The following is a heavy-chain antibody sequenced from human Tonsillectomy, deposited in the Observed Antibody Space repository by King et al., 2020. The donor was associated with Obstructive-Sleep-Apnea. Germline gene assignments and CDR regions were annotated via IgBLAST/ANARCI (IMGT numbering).Heavy chain of an antibody. V-gene: IGHV3-15*01. Sequence: VQLVESGGGLVKPGGSLRLSCAASGFAFNNAWMTWVRQAPGKGLEWVGRIKKKTDGGTADYAAPVKGRFTLSRDDSKNTLYLQMNSLKTDDTAVYNCTTGQKLGSGWGQVGRVRDDYWGQGTLVTVSS. CDR2: IKKKTDGGTA. CDR3: TTGQKLGSGWGQVGRVRDDY. J-gene: IGHJ4*02. CDR1: GFAFNNAW. D-gene: IGHD6-19*01.